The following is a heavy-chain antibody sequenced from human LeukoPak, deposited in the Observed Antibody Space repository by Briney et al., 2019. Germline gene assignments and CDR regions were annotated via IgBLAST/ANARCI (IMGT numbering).Heavy chain of an antibody. CDR2: INWYGGST. D-gene: IGHD2/OR15-2a*01. Sequence: PGGSLRLSCAASGFTFDDYGMSWVRQAPGKGLEGVSGINWYGGSTVYADSVKGRFTISRDNAKNSLYLQMNSLRAEDTALYYCARVGPSSASMTPAYGMDVWGQGTTVTVSS. CDR3: ARVGPSSASMTPAYGMDV. V-gene: IGHV3-20*04. J-gene: IGHJ6*02. CDR1: GFTFDDYG.